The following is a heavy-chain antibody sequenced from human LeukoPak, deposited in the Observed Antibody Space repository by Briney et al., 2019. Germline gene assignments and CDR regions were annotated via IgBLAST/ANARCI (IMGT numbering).Heavy chain of an antibody. V-gene: IGHV1-69*04. CDR2: IIPILGIA. D-gene: IGHD4-17*01. Sequence: ASVKVSCKASGGTFSSYAISRVRQAPGQGLEWMGRIIPILGIANYAQKFQGRVTITADKSTSTAYMELSSLRSEDTAVYYCARESTTTNNFDYWGQGTLDTVSS. J-gene: IGHJ4*02. CDR3: ARESTTTNNFDY. CDR1: GGTFSSYA.